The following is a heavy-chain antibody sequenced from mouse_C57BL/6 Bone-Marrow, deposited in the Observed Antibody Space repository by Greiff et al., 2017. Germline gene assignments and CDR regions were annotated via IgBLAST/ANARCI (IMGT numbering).Heavy chain of an antibody. CDR2: IDPSDSYT. D-gene: IGHD1-1*01. Sequence: QVQLKQPGAELVMPGASVKLSCKASGYTFTSYWMHWVKQRPGQGLEWIGEIDPSDSYTNYNQKFKGKSTLTVDKSSSTAYMQLSSLTSEDSAVYYCAREGYYCSSLYYFDYWGQGTTLTVSS. CDR1: GYTFTSYW. V-gene: IGHV1-69*01. CDR3: AREGYYCSSLYYFDY. J-gene: IGHJ2*01.